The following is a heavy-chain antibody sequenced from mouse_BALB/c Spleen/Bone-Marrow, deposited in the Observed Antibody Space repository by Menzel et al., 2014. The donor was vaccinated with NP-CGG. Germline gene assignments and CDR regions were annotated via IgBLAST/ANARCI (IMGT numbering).Heavy chain of an antibody. V-gene: IGHV1-69*01. Sequence: VQLQQSGAELVMPGASVKMFCKASGYTFTDYWMHWVKQRPGQGLEWIGAIDTSDSYTSYNQKFKGKATLTVDESSSTAYMQLSSLTSEDSAVYYCARSAGYWYFDVWGAGTTVTVSS. CDR2: IDTSDSYT. CDR1: GYTFTDYW. J-gene: IGHJ1*01. CDR3: ARSAGYWYFDV. D-gene: IGHD1-2*01.